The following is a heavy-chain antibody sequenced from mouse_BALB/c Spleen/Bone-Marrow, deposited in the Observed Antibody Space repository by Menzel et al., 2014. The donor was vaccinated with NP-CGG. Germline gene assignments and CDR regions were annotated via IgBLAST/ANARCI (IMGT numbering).Heavy chain of an antibody. CDR3: ARNRDWDGAMDY. Sequence: VMLVESGHGLVQPSQSLSITCTVSGFSLTSYGVYWVRQSPGKGLERLGVIWSGGSTDYNAAFISRLSISKDNSKSQVFFKMNSLQSNDTAIYYCARNRDWDGAMDYWGQGTSVTVSS. D-gene: IGHD4-1*01. J-gene: IGHJ4*01. CDR2: IWSGGST. V-gene: IGHV2-2*03. CDR1: GFSLTSYG.